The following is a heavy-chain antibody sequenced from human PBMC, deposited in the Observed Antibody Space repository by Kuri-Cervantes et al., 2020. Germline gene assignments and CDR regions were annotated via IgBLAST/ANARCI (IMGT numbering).Heavy chain of an antibody. CDR3: ASTYYDSSGYYDSYYYYYGMDV. V-gene: IGHV3-30*03. J-gene: IGHJ6*02. Sequence: GESLKISCVASGFTLSNFAMHWVRQAPGKGLEWVATISSDRGNEHYADSVKGRFTISRDSSKNTLSLQMNSLRAEDTAVYYCASTYYDSSGYYDSYYYYYGMDVWGQGTTVPSP. CDR2: ISSDRGNE. CDR1: GFTLSNFA. D-gene: IGHD3-22*01.